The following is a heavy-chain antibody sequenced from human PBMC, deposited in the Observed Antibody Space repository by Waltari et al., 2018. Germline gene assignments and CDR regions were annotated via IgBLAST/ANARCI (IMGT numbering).Heavy chain of an antibody. V-gene: IGHV4-38-2*02. CDR3: ARGAKGITIFGVIWFDP. Sequence: QVQLQESGPGLVKPSETLSLTCTVSGYSISSGYYWGWIRQPPGKGPEWIGSIYHSASTDYKPSLKSRVTISVDTSKNQFSLKLNSVTAADTAVYYCARGAKGITIFGVIWFDPWGQGTLVTVSS. CDR1: GYSISSGYY. J-gene: IGHJ5*02. D-gene: IGHD3-3*01. CDR2: IYHSAST.